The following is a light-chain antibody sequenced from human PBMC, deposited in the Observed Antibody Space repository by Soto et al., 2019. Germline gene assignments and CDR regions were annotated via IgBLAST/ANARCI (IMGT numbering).Light chain of an antibody. CDR2: WAS. V-gene: IGKV4-1*01. CDR1: QSVLSSSNNKNC. J-gene: IGKJ1*01. Sequence: DILLTPSPDSLAVSLGERATINCKSSQSVLSSSNNKNCLAWYQQKPGQPPRLLIYWASTRESGVPDRFSGSGSGTDFTLTISSLQAEDVAVYYCQQYYTIPWTFGQGTKVDIK. CDR3: QQYYTIPWT.